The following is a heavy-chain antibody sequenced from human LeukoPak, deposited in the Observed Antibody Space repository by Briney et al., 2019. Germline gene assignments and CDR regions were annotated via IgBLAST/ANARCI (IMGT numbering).Heavy chain of an antibody. Sequence: GGSLRLSCGASGFSVSDHWMTGVRQAPGKGLEWVAKIKQDGSEKTYVDSVKGLFTISRDNAKNSLYLQMNSLRVEDTAMYYCVRDGGTDWYDPWGQGTLVTVFS. V-gene: IGHV3-7*01. CDR1: GFSVSDHW. D-gene: IGHD3-16*01. CDR2: IKQDGSEK. J-gene: IGHJ5*02. CDR3: VRDGGTDWYDP.